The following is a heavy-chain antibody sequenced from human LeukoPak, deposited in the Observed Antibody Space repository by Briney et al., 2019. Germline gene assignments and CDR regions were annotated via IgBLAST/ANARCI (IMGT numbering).Heavy chain of an antibody. J-gene: IGHJ4*02. CDR2: ISGSGGST. CDR3: AKFSPSAHYYDSSGYYRNYFDY. D-gene: IGHD3-22*01. Sequence: PGGSLRLSCAASGFTFSSYAMSWVRQAPGKGLEWVSAISGSGGSTYYADSVKGRFTISRDNSKNTLYLQMNSLRAEDTAVYYCAKFSPSAHYYDSSGYYRNYFDYWGQGTLVTVSS. V-gene: IGHV3-23*01. CDR1: GFTFSSYA.